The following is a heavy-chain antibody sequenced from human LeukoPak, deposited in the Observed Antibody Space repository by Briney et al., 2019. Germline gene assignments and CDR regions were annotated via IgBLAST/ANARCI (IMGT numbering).Heavy chain of an antibody. D-gene: IGHD6-13*01. Sequence: PGGSLRLSSAEPGVTFSSYAMSAVRQAPGKGLEWVSALSGSGGRTYSADSLKGRVTISRENSQNTLYLQMNGLRAEDTRGYYCAKCGFRYSSSWYYFSEFDHWGQGTLVTVSS. CDR1: GVTFSSYA. V-gene: IGHV3-23*01. CDR2: LSGSGGRT. CDR3: AKCGFRYSSSWYYFSEFDH. J-gene: IGHJ4*02.